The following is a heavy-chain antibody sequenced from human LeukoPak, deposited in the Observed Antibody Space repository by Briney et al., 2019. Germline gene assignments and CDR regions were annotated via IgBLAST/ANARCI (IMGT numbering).Heavy chain of an antibody. CDR3: AELGITMIGGV. D-gene: IGHD3-10*02. CDR1: GFTFNSYA. Sequence: GGSLRLSCAASGFTFNSYAMNWVRQAPGKGLEWVSYISSSGSTIYYADSVKGRFTISRDNAKNSLYLQMNSLRAEDTAVYYCAELGITMIGGVWGKGTTVTISS. CDR2: ISSSGSTI. V-gene: IGHV3-48*03. J-gene: IGHJ6*04.